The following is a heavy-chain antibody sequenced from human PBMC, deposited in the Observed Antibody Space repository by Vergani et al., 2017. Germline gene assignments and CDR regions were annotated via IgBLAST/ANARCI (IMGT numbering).Heavy chain of an antibody. CDR2: IFSNDEK. CDR3: ARIQAAAEFDP. CDR1: GDSISSGGYY. D-gene: IGHD6-13*01. V-gene: IGHV2-26*01. J-gene: IGHJ5*02. Sequence: QESGPGLVKPSQTLSLTCSVSGDSISSGGYYWSWIRQHPGKGLEWLAHIFSNDEKSYSTSLKSRLTISKDTSKSQVVLTMTNMDPVDTATYYCARIQAAAEFDPWGQGTLVTVSS.